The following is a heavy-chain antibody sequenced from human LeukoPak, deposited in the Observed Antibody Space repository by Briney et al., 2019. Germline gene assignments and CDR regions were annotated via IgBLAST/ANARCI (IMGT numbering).Heavy chain of an antibody. CDR3: SRDRHCIGSTCYGL. CDR2: ISSSSSYI. Sequence: GGSLRLSCAASGFTFSSYWMHWVRQAPGKGLEWVSSISSSSSYIYYADSVKGRFTISRDNAKKSLYLQMNSLRAEDTAVYYCSRDRHCIGSTCYGLWGQGTRVTVSS. V-gene: IGHV3-21*01. D-gene: IGHD2-2*01. CDR1: GFTFSSYW. J-gene: IGHJ4*02.